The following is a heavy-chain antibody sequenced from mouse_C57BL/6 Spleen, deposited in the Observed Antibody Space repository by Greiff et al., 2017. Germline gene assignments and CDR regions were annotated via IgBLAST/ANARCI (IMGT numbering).Heavy chain of an antibody. V-gene: IGHV1-52*01. CDR2: IDPSDSET. J-gene: IGHJ1*03. CDR3: ARPITTVVATDWYFDV. Sequence: QVQLQQPGAELVRPGSSVKLSCKASGYTFTSYWMHWVKQRPIKGLEWIGNIDPSDSETHYNQKFKDKATLTVDKSSSTAYMQLSSLTSEDAAVYYCARPITTVVATDWYFDVWGTGTTVTVSS. CDR1: GYTFTSYW. D-gene: IGHD1-1*01.